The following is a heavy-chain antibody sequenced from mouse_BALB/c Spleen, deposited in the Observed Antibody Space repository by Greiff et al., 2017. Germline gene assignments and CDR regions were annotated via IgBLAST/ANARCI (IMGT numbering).Heavy chain of an antibody. D-gene: IGHD2-1*01. V-gene: IGHV1S56*01. CDR1: GYTFTSYY. CDR3: ARDGNYREGYAMDY. CDR2: IYPGDGST. J-gene: IGHJ4*01. Sequence: VKLVESGPELVKPGASVKMSCKASGYTFTSYYIHWVKQRPGQGLEWIGWIYPGDGSTKYNEKFKGKTTLTADKSSSTAYMLLSSLTSEDSAIYFCARDGNYREGYAMDYWGQGTSVTVSS.